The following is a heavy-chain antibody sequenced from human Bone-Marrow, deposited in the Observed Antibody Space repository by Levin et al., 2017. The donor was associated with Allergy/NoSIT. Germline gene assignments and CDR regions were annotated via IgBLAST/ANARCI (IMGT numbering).Heavy chain of an antibody. CDR3: AKKMSSGIVVVLPGIDY. D-gene: IGHD3-22*01. V-gene: IGHV3-23*01. Sequence: GGSLRLSCAASGFTFSSYAMSWVRQAPGKGLEWVSAISGSGGSTYYADSVKGRFTISRDNSKNTLYLQMNSLRAEDTAVYYCAKKMSSGIVVVLPGIDYWGQGTLVTVSS. CDR2: ISGSGGST. J-gene: IGHJ4*02. CDR1: GFTFSSYA.